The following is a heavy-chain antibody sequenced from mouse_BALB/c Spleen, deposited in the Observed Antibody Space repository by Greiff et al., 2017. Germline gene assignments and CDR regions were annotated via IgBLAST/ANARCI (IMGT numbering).Heavy chain of an antibody. Sequence: EVQRVESGGGLVKPGGSLKLSCAASGFTFSSYTMSWVRQTPEKRLEWVATISSGGGNTYYPDSVKGRFTISRDNAKNNLYLQMSSLRSEDTALYYCARGARGNYAMDYWGQGTSVTVSS. D-gene: IGHD3-1*01. J-gene: IGHJ4*01. CDR1: GFTFSSYT. CDR2: ISSGGGNT. V-gene: IGHV5-9*03. CDR3: ARGARGNYAMDY.